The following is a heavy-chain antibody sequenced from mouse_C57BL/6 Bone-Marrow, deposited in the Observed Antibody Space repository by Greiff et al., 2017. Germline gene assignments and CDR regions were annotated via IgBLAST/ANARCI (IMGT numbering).Heavy chain of an antibody. J-gene: IGHJ2*01. V-gene: IGHV10-1*01. Sequence: DVQLQESGGGLVQPKGSLKLSCAASGFSFNTYAMNWVRQAPGKGLEWVARIRSKSNNYATYYADSVKDRFTISRDDSESMLYLQMNNLKTEDTAMYYCVRQLTTRDFDYWGQGTTLTVSS. CDR2: IRSKSNNYAT. D-gene: IGHD1-1*01. CDR3: VRQLTTRDFDY. CDR1: GFSFNTYA.